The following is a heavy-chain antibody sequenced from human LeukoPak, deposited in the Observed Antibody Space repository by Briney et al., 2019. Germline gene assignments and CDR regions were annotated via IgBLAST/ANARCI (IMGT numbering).Heavy chain of an antibody. CDR3: PGGFYYDSRGDAFVI. D-gene: IGHD3-22*01. J-gene: IGHJ3*02. V-gene: IGHV4-30-4*08. CDR1: GGSISSGDYY. CDR2: IYYSGGT. Sequence: SQTLSLTCTVSGGSISSGDYYWSWIRQPPGKGLEWIGYIYYSGGTYYNPSLKSRVTISVDTSKNQFSLKLSSVTAADTAVYYCPGGFYYDSRGDAFVIGAKGKMVPVS.